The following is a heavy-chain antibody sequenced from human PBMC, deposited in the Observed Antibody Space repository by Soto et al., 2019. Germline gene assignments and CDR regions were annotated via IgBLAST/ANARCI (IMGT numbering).Heavy chain of an antibody. J-gene: IGHJ3*02. CDR3: ARVVPYFDWLGGLGAFDI. CDR1: GGSISSYY. V-gene: IGHV4-59*01. CDR2: IYYSGST. Sequence: PLETLSLTCTVSGGSISSYYWSWIRQPPGKGLEWIGYIYYSGSTNYNPSLKSRVTISVDTSKNQFSLKLSSVTAADTAVYYCARVVPYFDWLGGLGAFDIWGQGTMVTVSS. D-gene: IGHD3-9*01.